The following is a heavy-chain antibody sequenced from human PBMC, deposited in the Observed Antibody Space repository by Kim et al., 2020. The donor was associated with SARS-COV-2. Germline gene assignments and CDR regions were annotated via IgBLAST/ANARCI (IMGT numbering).Heavy chain of an antibody. D-gene: IGHD3-3*01. V-gene: IGHV1-3*01. J-gene: IGHJ3*02. CDR2: INAGNGNT. CDR3: ARVVFLEMPQLDAFDI. CDR1: GYTFTSYA. Sequence: ASVKVSCKASGYTFTSYAMHWVRQAPGQRLEWMGWINAGNGNTKYSQKFQGRVTITRDTSASTAYMELSSLRSEDTAVYYCARVVFLEMPQLDAFDIWGQGTMVTVSS.